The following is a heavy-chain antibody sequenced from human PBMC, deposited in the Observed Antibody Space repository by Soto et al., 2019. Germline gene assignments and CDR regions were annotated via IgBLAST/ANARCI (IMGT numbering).Heavy chain of an antibody. Sequence: EVQLLESGGGLVQPGGSLTLSCAASGFTFSSYGMTWVRQAPGKGLEWVSFSSATGAGRYYADSVKGRFTISRDNSKNTLYPQMSSRRADDTAVYYCAKDRRAGGNYGFYSDFWGQGALVIVSS. CDR1: GFTFSSYG. V-gene: IGHV3-23*01. J-gene: IGHJ4*02. CDR2: SSATGAGR. CDR3: AKDRRAGGNYGFYSDF. D-gene: IGHD1-7*01.